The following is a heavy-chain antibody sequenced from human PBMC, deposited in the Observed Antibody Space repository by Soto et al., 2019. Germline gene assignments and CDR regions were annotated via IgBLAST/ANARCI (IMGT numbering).Heavy chain of an antibody. Sequence: QVQLVESGGGVVQPGRSLRLSCAASGFTFSSYAMHWVRQAPGKGLEWVAVISYDGSNKYYADSVKGRFTISRDNSKNTLYLQMNSLRAEDTAVYYCAKGAPWSDSSGVFDYWGQGTLVTVSS. CDR3: AKGAPWSDSSGVFDY. D-gene: IGHD3-22*01. V-gene: IGHV3-30-3*01. J-gene: IGHJ4*02. CDR2: ISYDGSNK. CDR1: GFTFSSYA.